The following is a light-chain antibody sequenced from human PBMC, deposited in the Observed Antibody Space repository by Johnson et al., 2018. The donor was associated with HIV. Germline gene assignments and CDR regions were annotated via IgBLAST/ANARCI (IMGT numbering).Light chain of an antibody. CDR2: RNN. CDR3: AAWDDSLNGPV. J-gene: IGLJ1*01. Sequence: QSVLTQPPSASGPPGQRVTISCSGSSSNIGSYTVNWYQQLPGTAPKLLIYRNNQRPSGVPDRFSGSKSGTSASLAISGLQVDDEADYSCAAWDDSLNGPVFGTGTEVAVL. CDR1: SSNIGSYT. V-gene: IGLV1-44*01.